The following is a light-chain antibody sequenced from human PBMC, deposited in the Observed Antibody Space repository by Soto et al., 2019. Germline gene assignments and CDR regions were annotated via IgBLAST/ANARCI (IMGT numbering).Light chain of an antibody. Sequence: ETVLTQSPCTLSLSPGERATLSCRASQSVSSSSLAWYQQRPGQAPRLLIYGTSSRATGIPDRFSGSGSGTEFTLTISSLQSEDFAVYYCQQYSNWPPITFGQGTRLEIK. CDR1: QSVSSSS. CDR2: GTS. J-gene: IGKJ5*01. V-gene: IGKV3-20*01. CDR3: QQYSNWPPIT.